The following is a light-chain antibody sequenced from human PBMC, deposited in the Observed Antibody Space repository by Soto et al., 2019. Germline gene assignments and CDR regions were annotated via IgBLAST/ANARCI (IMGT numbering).Light chain of an antibody. CDR2: GAS. V-gene: IGKV1-8*01. J-gene: IGKJ4*01. CDR1: QDINSR. CDR3: QQYHDSPVT. Sequence: AIRVTQSPSSFSASTGDRVSVTCRASQDINSRLAWYQQKPGKAPKLLIYGASTLQSVVPSRFSGSYSATDFTPTISLQQSEDFATYYCQQYHDSPVTFGGGTKVEIK.